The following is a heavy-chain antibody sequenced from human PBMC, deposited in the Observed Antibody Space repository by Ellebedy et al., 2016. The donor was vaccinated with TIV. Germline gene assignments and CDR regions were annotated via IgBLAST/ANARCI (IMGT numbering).Heavy chain of an antibody. V-gene: IGHV4-31*03. Sequence: MPSETLSLTCTVSGGSISSGGYYWSWIRQHPGKGLEWIGYIYYSGSTYYNPSLKSRVTISVDTSKNQFSLKLSSVTAADTAVYYCARGMTTVTTWFDPWGQGTLVTVSS. CDR2: IYYSGST. CDR1: GGSISSGGYY. CDR3: ARGMTTVTTWFDP. D-gene: IGHD4-17*01. J-gene: IGHJ5*02.